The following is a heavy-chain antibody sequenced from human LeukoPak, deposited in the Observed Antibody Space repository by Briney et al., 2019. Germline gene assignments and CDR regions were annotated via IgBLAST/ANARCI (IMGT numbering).Heavy chain of an antibody. Sequence: SETLSLTCTVSGGSISSYYWSWIRQPPGKGLEWIGYISYSGTTNYNPSLKSRVTISIDTSKNQFSLKLSSVTAADTAVYYCARHLGYCSGDSCYAFDYWGQGTLVTVSS. D-gene: IGHD2-15*01. CDR3: ARHLGYCSGDSCYAFDY. V-gene: IGHV4-59*01. CDR1: GGSISSYY. CDR2: ISYSGTT. J-gene: IGHJ4*02.